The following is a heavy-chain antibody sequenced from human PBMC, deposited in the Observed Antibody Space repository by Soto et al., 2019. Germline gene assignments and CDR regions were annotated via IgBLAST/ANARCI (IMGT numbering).Heavy chain of an antibody. Sequence: PGGSLRLSCAASGFTFRNYGMNWVRQAPGKGLEWVAVIWYDGSNKYYADSVKGRFTISRDNSKNTLYLQMNSLRAEDTAVYYCAREARILRYFDWSTRSPPIDFDYWGQGTLVTVSS. D-gene: IGHD3-9*01. CDR1: GFTFRNYG. J-gene: IGHJ4*02. CDR3: AREARILRYFDWSTRSPPIDFDY. V-gene: IGHV3-33*08. CDR2: IWYDGSNK.